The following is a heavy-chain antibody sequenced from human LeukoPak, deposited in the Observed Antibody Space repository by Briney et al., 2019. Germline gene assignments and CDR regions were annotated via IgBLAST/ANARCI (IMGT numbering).Heavy chain of an antibody. D-gene: IGHD3-22*01. CDR1: GFTFSSYA. J-gene: IGHJ4*02. Sequence: GGSLRLSCAASGFTFSSYAMSWVRQAPGKGLERVSAISGSGGSTYCADSVKGRFTISRDNSKNTLYLQMNSLRAEDTAVYYCAKDSNYYDSSGYYHTDYWGQGTLVTVSS. CDR3: AKDSNYYDSSGYYHTDY. V-gene: IGHV3-23*01. CDR2: ISGSGGST.